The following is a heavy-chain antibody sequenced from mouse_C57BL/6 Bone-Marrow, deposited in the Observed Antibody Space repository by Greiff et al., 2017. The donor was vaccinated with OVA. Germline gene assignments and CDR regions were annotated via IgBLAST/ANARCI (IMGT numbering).Heavy chain of an antibody. J-gene: IGHJ2*01. V-gene: IGHV8-8*01. Sequence: VTLKESGPGILQPSQTLSLTCSFSGFSLSTFGMGVGWILRPSGRGLDCLAHICWDDNKNYNPALKSRLTISKETSKNQVFLKIANVDTADTATYYCARIAWSKGDYWGQGTTLTVSS. CDR3: ARIAWSKGDY. CDR2: ICWDDNK. CDR1: GFSLSTFGMG.